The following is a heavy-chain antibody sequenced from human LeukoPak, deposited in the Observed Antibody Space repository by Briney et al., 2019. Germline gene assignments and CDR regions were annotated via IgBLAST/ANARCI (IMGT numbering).Heavy chain of an antibody. CDR2: ISSNGGST. Sequence: PGGSLRLSCSASGFTFSSYATLWVRQAPGKGLEYVSAISSNGGSTHYAYSVKGRFTISRDNSKNTLYLQMNSLRAEDTAVYYCASAGASRPFDWGGQGTLVTVSS. CDR3: ASAGASRPFDW. J-gene: IGHJ4*02. V-gene: IGHV3-64*04. CDR1: GFTFSSYA.